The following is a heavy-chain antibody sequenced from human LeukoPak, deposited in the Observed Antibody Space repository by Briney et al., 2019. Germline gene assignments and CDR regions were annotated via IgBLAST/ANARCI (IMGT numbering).Heavy chain of an antibody. CDR3: ARLSALEGYYFDY. CDR2: INPNSGGT. Sequence: ASVKVSCKASGYTFTGYYMHWVRQAPGQGLEWMGWINPNSGGTNYAQKFQGRVTMTRDTSISTAYMELSRLRSDDTAVYYCARLSALEGYYFDYWGQGTLVTVSS. D-gene: IGHD2-15*01. V-gene: IGHV1-2*02. CDR1: GYTFTGYY. J-gene: IGHJ4*02.